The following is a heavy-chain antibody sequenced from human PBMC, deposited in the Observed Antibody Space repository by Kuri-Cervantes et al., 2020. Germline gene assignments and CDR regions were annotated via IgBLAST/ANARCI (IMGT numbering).Heavy chain of an antibody. CDR2: IRSKAYGGTT. V-gene: IGHV3-49*04. J-gene: IGHJ4*02. CDR1: GFTFSSYA. D-gene: IGHD1-26*01. Sequence: GESLKISCAASGFTFSSYAMHWVRQAPGKGLEWVGFIRSKAYGGTTEYAASVKGRFTISRDDSKSIAYLQMNSLKTEDTAVYYCTRYKWELLSTFDYWGQGTLVTGSS. CDR3: TRYKWELLSTFDY.